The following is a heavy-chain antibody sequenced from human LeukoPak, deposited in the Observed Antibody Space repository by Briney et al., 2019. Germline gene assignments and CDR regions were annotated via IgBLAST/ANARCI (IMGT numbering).Heavy chain of an antibody. V-gene: IGHV3-7*01. CDR2: INQDGSEK. CDR3: ARDVATISNWFDP. D-gene: IGHD5-24*01. J-gene: IGHJ5*02. Sequence: GGSLRLSCAASGFTFSSYAMSWVRQAPGKGLEWVANINQDGSEKYYVDSVKGRFTISRDNAKNSLYLQMNSLRAEDTAVYYCARDVATISNWFDPWGQGTLVTVSS. CDR1: GFTFSSYA.